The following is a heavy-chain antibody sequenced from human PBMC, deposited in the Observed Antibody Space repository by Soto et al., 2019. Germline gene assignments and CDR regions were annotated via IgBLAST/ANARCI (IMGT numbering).Heavy chain of an antibody. Sequence: PEGSLRLSCAASGFTSSSYAMHWVRQAPGKGLEYVSAISSNGGSTYYANSVKGRFTISRDNSKNTLYLQMGSLRAEDMAVYYCARGGPSSSWYHWFDPWGQGTLVTVSS. V-gene: IGHV3-64*01. CDR3: ARGGPSSSWYHWFDP. J-gene: IGHJ5*02. D-gene: IGHD6-13*01. CDR1: GFTSSSYA. CDR2: ISSNGGST.